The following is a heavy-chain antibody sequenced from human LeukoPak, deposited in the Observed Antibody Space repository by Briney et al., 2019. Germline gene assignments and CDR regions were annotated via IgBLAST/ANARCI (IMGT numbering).Heavy chain of an antibody. V-gene: IGHV3-23*01. CDR1: GFTFSSYA. Sequence: PGGSLRLSCAASGFTFSSYAMSWVRQAPGKGLEWVSAISGSGGSTYYADSVKGRFTISRDNSKNTLYLQMNSLRAEDTAVYYCAKVGNRGDVLRFLEWSFDYWGQGTLVTVSS. J-gene: IGHJ4*02. CDR3: AKVGNRGDVLRFLEWSFDY. CDR2: ISGSGGST. D-gene: IGHD3-3*01.